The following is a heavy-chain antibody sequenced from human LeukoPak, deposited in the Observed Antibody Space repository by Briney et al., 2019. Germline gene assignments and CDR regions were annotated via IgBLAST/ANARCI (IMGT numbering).Heavy chain of an antibody. Sequence: SETLSLTCAVSGVSFSAYYWSWLRQPPGKGLEWIGEITPTGSTTYSPSLEGRVTMSIDTSKNQFSLKLTSVTAADTAVYYCAREGLYFDYWGQGTLVTVSS. CDR2: ITPTGST. CDR1: GVSFSAYY. V-gene: IGHV4-34*01. CDR3: AREGLYFDY. J-gene: IGHJ4*02.